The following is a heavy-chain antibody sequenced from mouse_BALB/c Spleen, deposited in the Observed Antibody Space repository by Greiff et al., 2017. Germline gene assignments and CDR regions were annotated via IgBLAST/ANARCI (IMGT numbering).Heavy chain of an antibody. Sequence: QVQLKESGPELVKPGASVKISCKASGYAFSSSWMNWVKQRPGQGLEWIGRIYPGDGDTNYNGKFKGKATLTADKSSSTAYMQLSSLTSVDSAVYFCARQEYDGAMDYWGQGTSVTVSS. CDR2: IYPGDGDT. CDR1: GYAFSSSW. D-gene: IGHD2-14*01. V-gene: IGHV1-82*01. J-gene: IGHJ4*01. CDR3: ARQEYDGAMDY.